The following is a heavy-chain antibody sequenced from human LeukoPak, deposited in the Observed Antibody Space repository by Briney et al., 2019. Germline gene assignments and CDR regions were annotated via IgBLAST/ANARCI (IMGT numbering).Heavy chain of an antibody. V-gene: IGHV4-59*01. J-gene: IGHJ4*02. CDR2: MFYRGST. CDR3: ARFHISTGSFDF. CDR1: GFTFSSYE. Sequence: GSLRLSCAASGFTFSSYEMNWVRQAPGKGLEWIGYMFYRGSTNYNPSHKSRVTISVDSSKNQFSLNLSSVTAADTAVYYCARFHISTGSFDFWGQGTLVTVSS. D-gene: IGHD3-9*01.